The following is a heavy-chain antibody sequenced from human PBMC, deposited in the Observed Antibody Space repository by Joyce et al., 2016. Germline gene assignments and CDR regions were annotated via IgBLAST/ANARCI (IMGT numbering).Heavy chain of an antibody. CDR1: GYTFTHFG. Sequence: QVQLEQSGAEVKKPGASMKVSCKASGYTFTHFGISWVRQDPGQGLEWMGWISGYNNNVNYAQKFQGRVTMATDTSTNMAYMELRSLRSDDTAVYYCARDSLLNDAFDIWGRGTMVTVSS. CDR2: ISGYNNNV. CDR3: ARDSLLNDAFDI. J-gene: IGHJ3*02. D-gene: IGHD3-16*02. V-gene: IGHV1-18*01.